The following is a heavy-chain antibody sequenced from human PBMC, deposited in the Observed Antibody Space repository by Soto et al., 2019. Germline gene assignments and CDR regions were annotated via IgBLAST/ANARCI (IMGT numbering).Heavy chain of an antibody. Sequence: ASVKGACKASGYTFTSYYMHWVRHSPVQELEWMGIINARGGSTSNAQKHQGRVTMTSDTSTSTVYMELSSLRSEATAVYSCARARGRIVVAEAAISAAPTVFDPWGHGTLDTVSS. CDR2: INARGGST. J-gene: IGHJ5*02. CDR1: GYTFTSYY. D-gene: IGHD2-2*02. CDR3: ARARGRIVVAEAAISAAPTVFDP. V-gene: IGHV1-46*01.